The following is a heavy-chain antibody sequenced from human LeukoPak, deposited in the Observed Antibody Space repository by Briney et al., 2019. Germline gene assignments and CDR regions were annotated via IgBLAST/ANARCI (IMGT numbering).Heavy chain of an antibody. CDR1: GYSFAANY. V-gene: IGHV1-2*02. D-gene: IGHD2-15*01. CDR2: ISPHNGGT. Sequence: ASVKVSCKTSGYSFAANYVHWVRQAPGQGLEWMGWISPHNGGTSFAQKFQGRVTLTGETSINTAFMELSSLASDDTAVYYCARDHRIASDAAFFDSWGQGTRVTVSS. J-gene: IGHJ4*02. CDR3: ARDHRIASDAAFFDS.